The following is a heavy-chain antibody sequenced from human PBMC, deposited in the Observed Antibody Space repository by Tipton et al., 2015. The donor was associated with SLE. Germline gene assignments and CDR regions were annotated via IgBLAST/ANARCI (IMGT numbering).Heavy chain of an antibody. CDR3: ARDPKY. J-gene: IGHJ4*01. CDR1: GGSIRTGGYY. CDR2: IYYTGTT. V-gene: IGHV4-31*01. Sequence: TLSLTCTVSGGSIRTGGYYWSWIRQLPGKGLEWIGYIYYTGTTYYNPSLRSLLTISLDTYRKQFSLKLTSVTAADTAVYYCARDPKYWGQGTVVIVSS.